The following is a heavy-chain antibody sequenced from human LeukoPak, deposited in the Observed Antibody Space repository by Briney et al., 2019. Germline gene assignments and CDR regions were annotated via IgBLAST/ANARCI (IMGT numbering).Heavy chain of an antibody. D-gene: IGHD3-10*01. J-gene: IGHJ4*02. Sequence: GRALRLSCSASGFTFGDDAMSWVRQAPGKGLERVGFIRSKGYGGTTEYAASVEGRFSLSRDDSKSFVYLQMSSLKTEDTAVYYCTRVRSGNDFDYWGQGTLVTVSS. CDR2: IRSKGYGGTT. CDR3: TRVRSGNDFDY. CDR1: GFTFGDDA. V-gene: IGHV3-49*04.